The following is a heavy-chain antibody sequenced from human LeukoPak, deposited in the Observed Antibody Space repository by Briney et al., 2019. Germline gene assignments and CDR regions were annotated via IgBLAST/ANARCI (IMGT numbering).Heavy chain of an antibody. D-gene: IGHD4-17*01. Sequence: GGSLRLSCAASGFTFSGYGMSWVRQAPGKGLEWVSAISGSGGSTYYADSVKGRFTISRDNSKNTLYLQMNSLRAEDTAVYYCAKDWDYGDPGPPDYWGQGTLVTVSS. CDR1: GFTFSGYG. CDR2: ISGSGGST. V-gene: IGHV3-23*01. CDR3: AKDWDYGDPGPPDY. J-gene: IGHJ4*02.